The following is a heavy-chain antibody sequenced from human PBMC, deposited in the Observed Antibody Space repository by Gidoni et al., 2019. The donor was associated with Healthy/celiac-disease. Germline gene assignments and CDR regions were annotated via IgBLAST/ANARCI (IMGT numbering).Heavy chain of an antibody. J-gene: IGHJ4*02. V-gene: IGHV3-7*01. CDR1: GFTFSRYW. CDR3: ARDSLTALWALAQYYFDY. Sequence: EVQLVESGGGLVQPGGSLRLSCAASGFTFSRYWWSWVRQAPGKGLEWVANIKQDGSGKYYVESVKGRFTISRDHAKNALYLQMNSLRAEDTAVYYCARDSLTALWALAQYYFDYWGQGTLVTVSS. CDR2: IKQDGSGK. D-gene: IGHD3-10*01.